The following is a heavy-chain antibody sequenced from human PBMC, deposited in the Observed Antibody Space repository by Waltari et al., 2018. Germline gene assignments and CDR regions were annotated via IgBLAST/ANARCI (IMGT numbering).Heavy chain of an antibody. Sequence: EVQLVESGGGLVKPGGSLRLSCAASGFTFSDYHINWVRQAPGKGLEWGSSIAPSGFVYCPDSLKGRFTISRDNTKTSVFLHIDSLRVEDTAVYYCSRSTPTGAGDYWGQGILVTVSS. D-gene: IGHD1-1*01. J-gene: IGHJ4*02. CDR3: SRSTPTGAGDY. CDR1: GFTFSDYH. CDR2: IAPSGFV. V-gene: IGHV3-21*02.